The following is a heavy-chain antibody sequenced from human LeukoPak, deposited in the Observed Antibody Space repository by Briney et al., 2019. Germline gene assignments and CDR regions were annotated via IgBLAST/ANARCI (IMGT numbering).Heavy chain of an antibody. CDR3: ARDSARGSSWSDFDY. V-gene: IGHV3-30*01. CDR2: ISYDGSNK. J-gene: IGHJ4*02. Sequence: PGGSLRLSCAASGFTFSSYAMHWVRQAPGKGLGWVAVISYDGSNKYYADSVKGRFTISRDNSKNTLYMQMNSLRAEDTAVYYCARDSARGSSWSDFDYWGQGTLVTVSS. CDR1: GFTFSSYA. D-gene: IGHD6-13*01.